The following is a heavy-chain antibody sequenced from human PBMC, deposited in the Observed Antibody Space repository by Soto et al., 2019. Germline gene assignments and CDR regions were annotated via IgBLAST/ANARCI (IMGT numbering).Heavy chain of an antibody. V-gene: IGHV1-3*01. CDR2: INAGNGNT. D-gene: IGHD3-9*01. CDR3: ARSSPFDWLSHNWFDP. J-gene: IGHJ5*02. Sequence: ASVKVSCKASGYTFTICAMHWVRQAPGQRLEWMGWINAGNGNTKYSQKFQGRVTITRDTSASTAYMELSSLRSEDTAVYYCARSSPFDWLSHNWFDPWGQGTLVTDSS. CDR1: GYTFTICA.